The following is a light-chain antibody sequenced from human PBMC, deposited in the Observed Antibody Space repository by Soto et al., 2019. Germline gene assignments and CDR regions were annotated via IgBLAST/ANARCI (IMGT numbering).Light chain of an antibody. Sequence: IVLTQSPGTLSLSPGERATLSCRASQSVSSSYLAWYQQKPGQAPRLLIYGASSRATGIPDRFSGSGSGTDFTLTISRLEPEDFAVYYCQQYGSSQITVGQGTRLENK. CDR1: QSVSSSY. V-gene: IGKV3-20*01. CDR3: QQYGSSQIT. CDR2: GAS. J-gene: IGKJ5*01.